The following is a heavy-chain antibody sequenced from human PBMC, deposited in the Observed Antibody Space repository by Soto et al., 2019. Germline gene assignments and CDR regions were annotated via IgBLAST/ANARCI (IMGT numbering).Heavy chain of an antibody. CDR1: GYTFTSYG. CDR3: ARDTRLIVATNMVDYGMDV. V-gene: IGHV1-18*04. D-gene: IGHD5-12*01. J-gene: IGHJ6*02. Sequence: ASVKVSCKASGYTFTSYGISWVRQAPGQGLEWMGWISAYNGNTNCAQKLQGRVTMTKDTSTSTAYMELRSLRSDDTAVYYCARDTRLIVATNMVDYGMDVWGQGTTITVSS. CDR2: ISAYNGNT.